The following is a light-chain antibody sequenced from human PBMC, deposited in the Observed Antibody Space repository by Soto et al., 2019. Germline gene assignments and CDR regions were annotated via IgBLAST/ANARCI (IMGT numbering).Light chain of an antibody. Sequence: EIVLTPSPGTLSLSPGERATLSCRASQSVSSSHLAWYQQKPGQAPRLLIYGASSRATGSPDRFSGIGSGTDFTLTISRLEPEDSEVYYCQQSGSSPHTFGQGTKLEIK. J-gene: IGKJ2*01. CDR2: GAS. CDR3: QQSGSSPHT. V-gene: IGKV3-20*01. CDR1: QSVSSSH.